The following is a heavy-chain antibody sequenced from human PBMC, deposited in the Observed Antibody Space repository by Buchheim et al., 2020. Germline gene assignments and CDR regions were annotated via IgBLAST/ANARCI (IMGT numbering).Heavy chain of an antibody. Sequence: EVQLLESGGGLVQPGGSLRLSCAASGFTFSSYAMSWVRQAPGKGLEWVSAISGSGGSTYYADSVKGRFTISRGNSKNTLYLQMNSLRAEDTAVYYCAKGSPTWSGYYKEVRNWFDPWGQGTL. CDR1: GFTFSSYA. D-gene: IGHD3-3*01. CDR2: ISGSGGST. CDR3: AKGSPTWSGYYKEVRNWFDP. J-gene: IGHJ5*02. V-gene: IGHV3-23*01.